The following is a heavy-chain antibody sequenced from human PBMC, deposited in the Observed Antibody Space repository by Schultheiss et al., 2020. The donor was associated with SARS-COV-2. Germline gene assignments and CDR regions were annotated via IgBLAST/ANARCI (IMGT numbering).Heavy chain of an antibody. CDR3: ARLGTYYYDSSGYNPIDY. J-gene: IGHJ4*02. D-gene: IGHD3-22*01. V-gene: IGHV4-34*01. Sequence: SETLSLTCAVYGGSFSGYYWSWIRQPPGKGLEWIGEINHSGSTNYNPSLKSRVTISVDTSKNQFSLKLSSVTAADTAVYYCARLGTYYYDSSGYNPIDYWGQGTLVTVSS. CDR1: GGSFSGYY. CDR2: INHSGST.